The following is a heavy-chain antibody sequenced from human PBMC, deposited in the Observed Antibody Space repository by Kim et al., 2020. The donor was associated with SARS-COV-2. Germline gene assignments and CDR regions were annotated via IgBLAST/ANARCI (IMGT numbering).Heavy chain of an antibody. Sequence: SETLSLTCTVSGGSISSYYWSWIRQPPGKGLEWIAYIYYSGSTNYNPSLKSRVTISVDTSKNQFSLKLSSVTAADTAVYYCARDKVVVVLRSGIAEWPYGMDVWGQGTTVTVSS. V-gene: IGHV4-59*13. J-gene: IGHJ6*02. CDR1: GGSISSYY. D-gene: IGHD2-2*01. CDR2: IYYSGST. CDR3: ARDKVVVVLRSGIAEWPYGMDV.